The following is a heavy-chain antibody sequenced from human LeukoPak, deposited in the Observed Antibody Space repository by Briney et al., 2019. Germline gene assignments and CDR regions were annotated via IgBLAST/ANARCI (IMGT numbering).Heavy chain of an antibody. V-gene: IGHV3-23*01. Sequence: GGCLRLSCGASGFTFSSYAMTWVRQAPGKGLEWVSAISGTGGYTYYTDSVKGRFTISRDNSKNTLYLEMNSLKVEDTAVYYCARHRSGWLQSSFDYWGQGTLVTVSS. CDR2: ISGTGGYT. D-gene: IGHD5-24*01. J-gene: IGHJ4*02. CDR1: GFTFSSYA. CDR3: ARHRSGWLQSSFDY.